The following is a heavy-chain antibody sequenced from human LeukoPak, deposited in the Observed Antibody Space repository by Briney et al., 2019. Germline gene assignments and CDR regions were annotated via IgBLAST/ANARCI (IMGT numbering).Heavy chain of an antibody. CDR3: ARDHGSYYYFDY. V-gene: IGHV3-30-3*01. D-gene: IGHD1-26*01. CDR1: GFTLSSYA. Sequence: PGRSLRLSCAASGFTLSSYAMHWVRQAPGKGLEWVAVISYDGSNKYYADSVKGRFTISRDNSKNTLYLQMNSLRAEDTAVYYCARDHGSYYYFDYWGQGTLVTVSS. J-gene: IGHJ4*02. CDR2: ISYDGSNK.